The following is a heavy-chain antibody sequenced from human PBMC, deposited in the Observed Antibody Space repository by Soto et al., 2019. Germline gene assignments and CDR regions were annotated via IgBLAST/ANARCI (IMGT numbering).Heavy chain of an antibody. J-gene: IGHJ4*02. CDR2: ISGSGGST. V-gene: IGHV3-23*01. CDR1: GFTFSSYA. D-gene: IGHD5-18*01. Sequence: GGSLRLSCAASGFTFSSYAMSWVRQAPGKGLEWVSAISGSGGSTYYADSVKGRFTISRDNSKNTLYLQMNSLRAEDTAVYYCAKVGNVDTAWDFLPDIDYWGQGTLVTVSS. CDR3: AKVGNVDTAWDFLPDIDY.